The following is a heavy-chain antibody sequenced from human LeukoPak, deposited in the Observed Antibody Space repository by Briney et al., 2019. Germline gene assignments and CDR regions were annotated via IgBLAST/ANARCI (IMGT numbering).Heavy chain of an antibody. D-gene: IGHD4-17*01. CDR1: GFIVSQNY. CDR2: IFRGDDT. V-gene: IGHV3-66*01. CDR3: ARGHTAVTRHFDF. J-gene: IGHJ4*02. Sequence: GGSLRLSCAASGFIVSQNYMSWVRQAPGKGLEWVSVIFRGDDTNYVDSVKGRFTIFRDNSKNTLYLQMNSLRAEDTAVYYCARGHTAVTRHFDFWGQGTLVTVSS.